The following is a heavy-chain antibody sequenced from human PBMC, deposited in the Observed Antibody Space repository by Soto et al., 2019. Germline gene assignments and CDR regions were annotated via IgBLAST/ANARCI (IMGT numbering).Heavy chain of an antibody. J-gene: IGHJ4*02. V-gene: IGHV4-59*12. D-gene: IGHD3-22*01. Sequence: PSETLSLTCIVSNGSISGFYWTWIGQPPGKILEWIGYIHYSGRTDYNPSLTSRATISVDTSKNQFSLKLSSVTAADTAVYYCARDLFSSGYYYYFDYWGQGTLVTVSS. CDR3: ARDLFSSGYYYYFDY. CDR2: IHYSGRT. CDR1: NGSISGFY.